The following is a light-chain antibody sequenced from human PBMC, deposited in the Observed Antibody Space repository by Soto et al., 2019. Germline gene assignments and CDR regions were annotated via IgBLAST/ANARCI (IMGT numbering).Light chain of an antibody. CDR1: QSVNTN. J-gene: IGKJ1*01. V-gene: IGKV3-15*01. Sequence: VVTQSPATLAVSPGESATLSCRASQSVNTNLAWYQQKPGQAPRLLMYDASTRATGIPARFSGSGSGTEFTLTISSLQSEDFATYYCQHYNSYSEAFGQGTKVELK. CDR2: DAS. CDR3: QHYNSYSEA.